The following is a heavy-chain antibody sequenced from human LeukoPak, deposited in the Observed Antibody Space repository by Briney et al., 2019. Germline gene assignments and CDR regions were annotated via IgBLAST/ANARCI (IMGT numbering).Heavy chain of an antibody. J-gene: IGHJ5*02. V-gene: IGHV4-34*01. Sequence: SETLFLTCAVYGGSFSGYYWGWIRQPPGKGLEWIGEINHSGSTNYNPSLKSRVTISVDTSKNQFSLKLSSVTAADTAVYYCARAWATGVRGSLNWFDPWGQGTLVTVSS. CDR1: GGSFSGYY. CDR2: INHSGST. CDR3: ARAWATGVRGSLNWFDP. D-gene: IGHD3-10*01.